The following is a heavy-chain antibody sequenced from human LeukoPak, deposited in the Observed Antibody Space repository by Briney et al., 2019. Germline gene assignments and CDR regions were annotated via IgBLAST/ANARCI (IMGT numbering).Heavy chain of an antibody. CDR3: ARVWGSMVTGALYSSYGMDV. CDR2: ISGYNGNT. V-gene: IGHV1-18*01. J-gene: IGHJ6*02. CDR1: GYTFTSYG. D-gene: IGHD5-18*01. Sequence: GASVKVSCKASGYTFTSYGINWVRQAPGQGLEWMGWISGYNGNTNYAQNLQGRVTMTTDTSTSTAYMELRSLRSDDTAVYYCARVWGSMVTGALYSSYGMDVWGQGTTVTVSS.